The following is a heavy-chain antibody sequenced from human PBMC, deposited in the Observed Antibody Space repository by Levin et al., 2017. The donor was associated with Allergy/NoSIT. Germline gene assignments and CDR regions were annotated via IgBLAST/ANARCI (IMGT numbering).Heavy chain of an antibody. CDR2: IYYSGST. V-gene: IGHV4-59*08. D-gene: IGHD6-19*01. J-gene: IGHJ4*02. CDR3: ARRYSSGWYEDY. CDR1: GGSISNYY. Sequence: SETLSLTCTVSGGSISNYYWSWIRQPPGKGLEWIGYIYYSGSTNYNPSLKSRVTISIDTSKNQFSLKLSSVTAADTAVYYCARRYSSGWYEDYWGQGTLVTVSS.